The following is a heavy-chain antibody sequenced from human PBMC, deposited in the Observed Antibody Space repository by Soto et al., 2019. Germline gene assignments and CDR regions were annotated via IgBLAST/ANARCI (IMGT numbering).Heavy chain of an antibody. V-gene: IGHV4-30-2*01. CDR2: IYYSGTT. CDR3: ARGHYYYGMDV. J-gene: IGHJ6*02. CDR1: NGSVSSGTYS. Sequence: SETLSLTCTVSNGSVSSGTYSWSWVRQPPGKGLEWIGYIYYSGTTYYTPSLKSRLTMSMDRANDHFSLNLTSVTAADTAVYFCARGHYYYGMDVWGQGITVTVS.